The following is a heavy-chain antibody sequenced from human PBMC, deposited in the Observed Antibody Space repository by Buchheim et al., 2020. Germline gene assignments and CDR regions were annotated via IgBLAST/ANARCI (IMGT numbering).Heavy chain of an antibody. D-gene: IGHD1-26*01. CDR2: IKQDGSEK. V-gene: IGHV3-7*03. J-gene: IGHJ4*02. CDR1: GFTFSSYW. Sequence: EVQLVESGGGLVQPGGSLSLSCAASGFTFSSYWRSWVRQAPGKGLEWVANIKQDGSEKYYVDSVKGRFTISRDNAKNSLYLQMNSLGAEDTAVYYCASDSPGWELLPLDYWGQGTL. CDR3: ASDSPGWELLPLDY.